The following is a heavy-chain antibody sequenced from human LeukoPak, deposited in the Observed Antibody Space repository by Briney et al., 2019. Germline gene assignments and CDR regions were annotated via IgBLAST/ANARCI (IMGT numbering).Heavy chain of an antibody. V-gene: IGHV1-18*01. CDR1: GYTFTSYG. Sequence: ASVKVSCKASGYTFTSYGISWVRQAPGQGLEWMGWISAYNGNTNYAQKLQGRVTMTTDTSPSTAYMELRGLRSDDTAAYYCARGSPIECSGGSCSTLPSGDYWGQGTLVTVSS. D-gene: IGHD2-15*01. CDR2: ISAYNGNT. J-gene: IGHJ4*02. CDR3: ARGSPIECSGGSCSTLPSGDY.